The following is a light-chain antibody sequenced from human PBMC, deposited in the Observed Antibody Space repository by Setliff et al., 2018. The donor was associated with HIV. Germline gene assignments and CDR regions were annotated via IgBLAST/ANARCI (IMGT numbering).Light chain of an antibody. CDR2: YDS. V-gene: IGLV3-21*04. J-gene: IGLJ1*01. Sequence: SYELTQPPSVSVAPGKTARITCGGNNIESRSVHWYQQKPGQAPVLVIYYDSDRPSGIPERLSGSNSGNTATLTISGVEPGDEADYYCQVWDSSSDQYVFGTGTKV. CDR3: QVWDSSSDQYV. CDR1: NIESRS.